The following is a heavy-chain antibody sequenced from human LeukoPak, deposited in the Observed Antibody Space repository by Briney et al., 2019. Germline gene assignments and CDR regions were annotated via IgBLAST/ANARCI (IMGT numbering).Heavy chain of an antibody. CDR3: ARSLFGEYYFDY. D-gene: IGHD3-10*01. V-gene: IGHV3-21*01. CDR2: ISSSSSYI. CDR1: GFTFSSYS. Sequence: GGSLRLSCAASGFTFSSYSVNWVRQAPGKGLEWVSSISSSSSYIYYADSVKGRFTISRDNAKNSLYLQMNSLRAEDTAVYYCARSLFGEYYFDYWGQGTLVTVSS. J-gene: IGHJ4*02.